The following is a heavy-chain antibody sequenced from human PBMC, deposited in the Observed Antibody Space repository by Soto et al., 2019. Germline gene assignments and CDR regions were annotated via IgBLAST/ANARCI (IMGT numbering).Heavy chain of an antibody. V-gene: IGHV1-18*04. Sequence: ASVKVSCKASGYTFTSYGISWVRQAPGQGLEWMGWISAYNGNTNYAQKLQGRVTMTTDTSASTAYMELRSLRSDDTAVYYCAREAYNWNFYHDYYGMDVWGQGTTVTVSS. J-gene: IGHJ6*02. CDR2: ISAYNGNT. CDR1: GYTFTSYG. D-gene: IGHD1-7*01. CDR3: AREAYNWNFYHDYYGMDV.